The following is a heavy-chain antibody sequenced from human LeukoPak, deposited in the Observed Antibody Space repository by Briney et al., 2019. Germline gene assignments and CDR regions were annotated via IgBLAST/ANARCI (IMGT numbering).Heavy chain of an antibody. Sequence: GGSLRLSCAASGFTFSSYDMHWVRQAPGKGLEWVAVLWYDGNNRYYADSVKGRFTISRDDSKNTLYLQMNSLRAEDTAVYYCARESAAGTCDYWGQGTLVTVSS. CDR1: GFTFSSYD. CDR3: ARESAAGTCDY. V-gene: IGHV3-33*01. D-gene: IGHD6-13*01. J-gene: IGHJ4*02. CDR2: LWYDGNNR.